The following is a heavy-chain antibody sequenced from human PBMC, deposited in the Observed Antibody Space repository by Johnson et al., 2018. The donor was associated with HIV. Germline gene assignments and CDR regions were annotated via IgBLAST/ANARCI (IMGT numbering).Heavy chain of an antibody. CDR2: ISYDGSNK. CDR3: ARGRPSGSHDAFDI. J-gene: IGHJ3*02. D-gene: IGHD3-22*01. CDR1: GFSFSDYY. Sequence: QVQLVESGGGLVKPGGSLRLSCVASGFSFSDYYMSWIRQAPGKGLEWVAVISYDGSNKYYADSVKGRFTISRDNSKNTLYLQMNTLRAEDTAVYYCARGRPSGSHDAFDIWGQGTMVTVSS. V-gene: IGHV3-30-3*01.